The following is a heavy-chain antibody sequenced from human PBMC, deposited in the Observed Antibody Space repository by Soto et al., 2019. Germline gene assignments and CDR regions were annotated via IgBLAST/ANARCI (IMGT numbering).Heavy chain of an antibody. CDR3: AKDLRDNWNPGPFDI. CDR2: ISYDGSNE. V-gene: IGHV3-30*18. D-gene: IGHD1-20*01. J-gene: IGHJ3*02. Sequence: GGSLRLSCAASVFTFSSFGMHWVRQAPGKGLEWVALISYDGSNEYYADSVKGRFTISRDNSENTVNLQMSSLGAEDTAVYYCAKDLRDNWNPGPFDIWGQGKVVPVSS. CDR1: VFTFSSFG.